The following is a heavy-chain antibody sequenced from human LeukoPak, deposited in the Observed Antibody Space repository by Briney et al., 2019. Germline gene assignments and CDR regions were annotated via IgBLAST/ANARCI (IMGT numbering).Heavy chain of an antibody. CDR1: GGSISTYY. V-gene: IGHV4-59*01. Sequence: SETLSLTCPASGGSISTYYWSWIRQPPGKGLEWIGYIYYSRSTNYNPSLKSRVTISVDTSKNQFSLKLSSVTAADTAVYYCARDVWFGYYMDVWGKGTTVTISS. CDR3: ARDVWFGYYMDV. CDR2: IYYSRST. J-gene: IGHJ6*03. D-gene: IGHD3-10*01.